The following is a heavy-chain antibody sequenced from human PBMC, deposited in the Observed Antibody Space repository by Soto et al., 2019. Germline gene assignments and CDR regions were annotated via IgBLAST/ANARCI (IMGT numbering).Heavy chain of an antibody. J-gene: IGHJ3*02. Sequence: AGGSLRLSCAASGFTFSSYAMSWVRQAPGKGLEWVSAISSSGGSTFYAESVRGRFTISRDNSINTLYLQMSSLRTEDTAVYYCAHPRGYGVFDAVDIWGQGTMVTVSS. D-gene: IGHD4-17*01. CDR1: GFTFSSYA. CDR3: AHPRGYGVFDAVDI. V-gene: IGHV3-23*01. CDR2: ISSSGGST.